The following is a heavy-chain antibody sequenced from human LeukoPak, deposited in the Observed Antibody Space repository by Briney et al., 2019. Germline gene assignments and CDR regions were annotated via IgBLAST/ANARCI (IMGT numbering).Heavy chain of an antibody. V-gene: IGHV3-66*01. CDR2: ISSAGTT. J-gene: IGHJ4*02. CDR1: GFTASSIY. D-gene: IGHD6-13*01. CDR3: VRDLEAANTYYFDY. Sequence: PGRPLPLSSASSGFTASSIYMSWVRQTPGKGLWCVSIISSAGTTYYTAPAKGGFTISREHAKTRVYLQVNRLRVADTAVYYCVRDLEAANTYYFDYWGQGTMVIVSS.